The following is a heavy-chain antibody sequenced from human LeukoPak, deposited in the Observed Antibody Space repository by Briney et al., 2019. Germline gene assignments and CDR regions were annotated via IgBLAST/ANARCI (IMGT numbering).Heavy chain of an antibody. J-gene: IGHJ6*02. CDR3: ARGLRDDYGTDV. Sequence: GGSLRLSCAASGFTFSSYAMSWVRQAPGKGLEWVSGISDSAISTYYADSVKGRFTISRDNARNTVSLQLSSLRAEDTAVYFCARGLRDDYGTDVWGQGTTVTVSS. CDR1: GFTFSSYA. CDR2: ISDSAIST. V-gene: IGHV3-23*01.